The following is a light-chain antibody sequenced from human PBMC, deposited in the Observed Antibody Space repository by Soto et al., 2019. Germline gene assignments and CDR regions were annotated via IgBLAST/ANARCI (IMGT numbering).Light chain of an antibody. Sequence: QSALTQPGSVSGSPGQTITISGTGTSSDVGGYNYVSWYQQHPGKAPKLMIYDVSNRPSGVSNRFSGSKSGNTASLTISGLQAEDESDYYCSSYTSSSTLEGVFGTGTKVTVL. CDR1: SSDVGGYNY. CDR2: DVS. V-gene: IGLV2-14*01. CDR3: SSYTSSSTLEGV. J-gene: IGLJ1*01.